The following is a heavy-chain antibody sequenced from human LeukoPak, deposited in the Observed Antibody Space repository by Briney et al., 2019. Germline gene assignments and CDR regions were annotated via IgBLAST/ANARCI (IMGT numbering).Heavy chain of an antibody. V-gene: IGHV3-30*04. Sequence: GGSLRLSCAASGFTFSSYAMHWVRQAPGKGLEWVAVISYDGSNKYYADSVKGRFTISRDNSKNTLYLQMNSLRAEDTAVYYCTTYYLLVRTFDYWGQETLVTVSS. J-gene: IGHJ4*02. CDR3: TTYYLLVRTFDY. CDR1: GFTFSSYA. CDR2: ISYDGSNK. D-gene: IGHD3-10*01.